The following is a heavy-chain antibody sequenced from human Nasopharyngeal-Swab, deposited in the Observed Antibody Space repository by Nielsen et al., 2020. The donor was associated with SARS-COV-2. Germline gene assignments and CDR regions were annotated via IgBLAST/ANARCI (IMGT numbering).Heavy chain of an antibody. CDR3: ARVRYCSGGSCRNTGPRGYYYYMDV. D-gene: IGHD2-15*01. J-gene: IGHJ6*03. CDR2: INHSGST. V-gene: IGHV4-34*01. Sequence: SETLSLTCAVYGGSFSGYYWSWIRQPPGKGLEGIGEINHSGSTNYNPSLKSRVTISVDTSKNQFSLKLSSLTAADTAVYYCARVRYCSGGSCRNTGPRGYYYYMDVWGKGTTVTVSS. CDR1: GGSFSGYY.